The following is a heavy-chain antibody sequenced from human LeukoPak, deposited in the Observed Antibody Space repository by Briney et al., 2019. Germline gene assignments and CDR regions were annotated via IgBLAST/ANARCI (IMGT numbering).Heavy chain of an antibody. D-gene: IGHD6-19*01. CDR1: GGTFSSYA. Sequence: EASVKVSCKASGGTFSSYAISWVRQAPGQGLEWMGWINPNSGGTNYAQKFQGRVTMTRDTSISTAYMELSRLRSDDTAVYYCARDEGQWLATYYFDYWGQGTLVTVSS. J-gene: IGHJ4*02. CDR2: INPNSGGT. V-gene: IGHV1-2*02. CDR3: ARDEGQWLATYYFDY.